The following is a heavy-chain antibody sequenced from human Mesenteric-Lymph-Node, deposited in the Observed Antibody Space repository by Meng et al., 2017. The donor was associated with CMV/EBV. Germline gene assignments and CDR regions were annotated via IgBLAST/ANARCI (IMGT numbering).Heavy chain of an antibody. V-gene: IGHV4-39*01. CDR1: GASISSSSYY. CDR2: IYSSGST. CDR3: ARGRRLVIFDY. J-gene: IGHJ4*02. Sequence: CTVSGASISSSSYYWGWIRQPPGKGLELIGSIYSSGSTYYNPSLKSRITISVDTSNNQFSLKLSSVTAADTAVYYCARGRRLVIFDYWGQGTLVTVSS. D-gene: IGHD3-9*01.